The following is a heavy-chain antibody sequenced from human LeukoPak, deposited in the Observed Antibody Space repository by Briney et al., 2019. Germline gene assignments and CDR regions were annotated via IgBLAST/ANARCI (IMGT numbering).Heavy chain of an antibody. CDR3: ARDRKVVIGYYYYYMDV. J-gene: IGHJ6*03. V-gene: IGHV1-18*01. CDR2: ISTYNGNT. D-gene: IGHD3-22*01. CDR1: GYTYINYG. Sequence: ASVKVSCKASGYTYINYGISWVRQAPGQGLEWMGWISTYNGNTIYAQKVQGRVNLTTDTSTSTAYMELRSLRSDDTAVYYCARDRKVVIGYYYYYMDVWGKGTTVTVSS.